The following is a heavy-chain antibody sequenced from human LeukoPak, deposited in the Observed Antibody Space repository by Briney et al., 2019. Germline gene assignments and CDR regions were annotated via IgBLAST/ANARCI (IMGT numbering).Heavy chain of an antibody. J-gene: IGHJ4*02. CDR1: GGTFSSYT. V-gene: IGHV1-69*02. CDR2: IIPIFGIV. Sequence: ASVKVSCKASGGTFSSYTISWVRQAPGQGLEWMGKIIPIFGIVNYAQKFQGRVTITADNSTSTSYMELSSLRSEDTAVYYCASGPVNYFDCWGQGTLVTVSS. D-gene: IGHD4-17*01. CDR3: ASGPVNYFDC.